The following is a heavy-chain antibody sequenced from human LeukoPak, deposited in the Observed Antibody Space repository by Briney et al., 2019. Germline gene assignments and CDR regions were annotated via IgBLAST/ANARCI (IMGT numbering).Heavy chain of an antibody. CDR1: GLAFSTYA. CDR3: AKGTQGGSYIFDC. J-gene: IGHJ4*02. V-gene: IGHV3-23*01. D-gene: IGHD1-26*01. Sequence: PGGSLRLSCAASGLAFSTYAMSWVRQAPGKGLEWVSTISGSGDSTYYADSVKGRFTISRDNSKNTLYLEMKSLRADDTAVYYCAKGTQGGSYIFDCWGQGTLVTVSS. CDR2: ISGSGDST.